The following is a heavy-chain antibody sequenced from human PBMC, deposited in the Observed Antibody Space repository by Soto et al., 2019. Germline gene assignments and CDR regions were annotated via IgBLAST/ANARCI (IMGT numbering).Heavy chain of an antibody. J-gene: IGHJ4*02. CDR2: ISSSGGST. V-gene: IGHV3-23*01. CDR3: AKDGLGAYSYGSYYFDY. CDR1: GFTFSSYA. D-gene: IGHD5-18*01. Sequence: EVQLLESGGGLVQPGGSLRLSCAASGFTFSSYAMSWVRQAPGKGLEWVSTISSSGGSTYYADSVKGRFTISRDNSKNTLYLQMNSRRAADTAVYYCAKDGLGAYSYGSYYFDYWGQGTLVTVSS.